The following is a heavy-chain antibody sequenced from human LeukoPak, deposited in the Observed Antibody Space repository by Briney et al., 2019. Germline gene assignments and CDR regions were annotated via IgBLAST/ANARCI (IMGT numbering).Heavy chain of an antibody. CDR3: ARDGARIAAAGSYYGMDV. V-gene: IGHV6-1*01. CDR1: GDSVSSNSAA. D-gene: IGHD6-13*01. Sequence: SQTLSLTCAISGDSVSSNSAAWNWIRQSPSRGLEWLGRTYYRSKWYNDYAVSVKSRITINPDTSKNQFSLQLNSVTPEDTAVYCCARDGARIAAAGSYYGMDVWGQGTTVTVSS. CDR2: TYYRSKWYN. J-gene: IGHJ6*02.